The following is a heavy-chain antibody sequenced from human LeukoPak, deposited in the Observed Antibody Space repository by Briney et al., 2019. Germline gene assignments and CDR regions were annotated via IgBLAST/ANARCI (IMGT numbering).Heavy chain of an antibody. CDR1: GFTFSAYN. D-gene: IGHD3-9*01. CDR2: ITTSSSYM. J-gene: IGHJ6*03. CDR3: ARDLLTGIGFMDPYYMDV. V-gene: IGHV3-21*01. Sequence: GGSLRLSCAASGFTFSAYNMNWVRRTPGKGLEWVSSITTSSSYMFYADSVRGRFTISRDNAENSLYLQMNSLRDEDTAVYYCARDLLTGIGFMDPYYMDVWGKGTTVTVS.